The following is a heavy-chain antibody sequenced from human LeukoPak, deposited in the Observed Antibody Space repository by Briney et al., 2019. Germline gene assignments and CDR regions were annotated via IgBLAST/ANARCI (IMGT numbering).Heavy chain of an antibody. CDR1: GYTLTDYY. CDR2: INPNSGGT. CDR3: ARVDSSGWYDYYYYYGMDV. Sequence: ASVKVSCKASGYTLTDYYMHWVRQAPGQGLEWMGRINPNSGGTNYAQKFQGRVTMTRDTSISTVYMELSRLRSDDTAVYYCARVDSSGWYDYYYYYGMDVWGQGTTVTVSS. D-gene: IGHD6-19*01. J-gene: IGHJ6*02. V-gene: IGHV1-2*06.